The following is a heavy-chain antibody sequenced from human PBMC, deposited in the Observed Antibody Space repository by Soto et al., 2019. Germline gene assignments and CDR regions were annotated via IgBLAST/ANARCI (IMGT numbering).Heavy chain of an antibody. V-gene: IGHV1-3*01. D-gene: IGHD3-22*01. CDR2: INAGNGNT. CDR1: GYTFTSSA. CDR3: ARPTRYYYDSSGQSAWFDP. J-gene: IGHJ5*02. Sequence: ASVKVCCTASGYTFTSSAMPWVRPAPGQRLEWMGWINAGNGNTKYSQKFQGRVTITADESTSTAYMELSSLRSEDTAVYYCARPTRYYYDSSGQSAWFDPWGQGTLVTVSS.